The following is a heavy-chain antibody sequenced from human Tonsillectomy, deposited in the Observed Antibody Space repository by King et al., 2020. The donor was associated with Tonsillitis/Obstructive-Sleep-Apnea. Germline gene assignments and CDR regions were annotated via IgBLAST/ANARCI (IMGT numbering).Heavy chain of an antibody. Sequence: VQLQQWGAGLLKPSETLSLTCAVYGGSFSGYYWSWIRQPPGKGLEWIGEINHSGSTNYNPSLKSRVTISVDTSKNQFSLKLSSVTAADTAVYYCARGRYYGSGSYYTVFPFDYWGQGTLVTVSS. J-gene: IGHJ4*02. CDR2: INHSGST. V-gene: IGHV4-34*01. CDR3: ARGRYYGSGSYYTVFPFDY. D-gene: IGHD3-10*01. CDR1: GGSFSGYY.